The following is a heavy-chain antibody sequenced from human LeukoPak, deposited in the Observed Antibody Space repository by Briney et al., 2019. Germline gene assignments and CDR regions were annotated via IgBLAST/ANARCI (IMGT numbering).Heavy chain of an antibody. CDR3: AAVFRHQRRIGWGAFDY. V-gene: IGHV1-58*02. D-gene: IGHD1-1*01. J-gene: IGHJ4*02. CDR2: IVVGSGNT. CDR1: GFTFTSSA. Sequence: SVKVSCKASGFTFTSSAMQWVRQARGQRLEWIGWIVVGSGNTNYAQKFQARVTITRDMSTSTAYMELSSLRSEDTAVYYCAAVFRHQRRIGWGAFDYWGQGTLVTVSS.